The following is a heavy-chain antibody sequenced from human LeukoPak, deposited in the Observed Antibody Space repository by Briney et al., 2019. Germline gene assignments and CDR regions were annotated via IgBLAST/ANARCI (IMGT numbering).Heavy chain of an antibody. J-gene: IGHJ4*02. D-gene: IGHD6-6*01. CDR3: ARGRGSSADFDY. CDR2: TYYRSQWNN. V-gene: IGHV6-1*01. CDR1: GDSVSSNSAT. Sequence: SQTLSLTCAISGDSVSSNSATWNWIRQSPLRALEWLGRTYYRSQWNNDYAASVKSRIDINPETSKNQFSLQLNSVTPEDTAVYYCARGRGSSADFDYWGQGTLVTVSS.